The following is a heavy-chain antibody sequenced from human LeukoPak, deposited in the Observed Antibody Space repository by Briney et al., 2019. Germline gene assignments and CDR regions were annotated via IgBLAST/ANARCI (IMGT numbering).Heavy chain of an antibody. V-gene: IGHV3-23*01. CDR3: AKVPPVVVVPAA. CDR2: ISGRGGST. CDR1: GFTFISYA. J-gene: IGHJ5*02. D-gene: IGHD2-2*01. Sequence: GGSLRLSCAASGFTFISYAMSWVRQAPGKGLEWVSAISGRGGSTYYADSVKGRFTISRDNSKNTLYLQMNSLRAEDTAVYYCAKVPPVVVVPAAWGQGTLVTVSS.